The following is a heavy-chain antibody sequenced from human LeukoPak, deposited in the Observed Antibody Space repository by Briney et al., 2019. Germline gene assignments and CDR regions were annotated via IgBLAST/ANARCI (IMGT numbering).Heavy chain of an antibody. J-gene: IGHJ4*02. CDR2: MNIDGSER. Sequence: PGGSLRLSCAASGFTVSSNYMSWVRQAPGKGPEWVANMNIDGSERYYADSVKGRFTISRDNARNSVFLQMSGLRVEDTAVYYCARDPVEWELLLDYWGQGTLVTVSS. CDR3: ARDPVEWELLLDY. CDR1: GFTVSSNY. V-gene: IGHV3-7*01. D-gene: IGHD1-26*01.